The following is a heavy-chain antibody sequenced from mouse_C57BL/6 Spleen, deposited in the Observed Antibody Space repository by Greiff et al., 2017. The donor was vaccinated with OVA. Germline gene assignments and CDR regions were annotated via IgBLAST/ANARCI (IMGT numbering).Heavy chain of an antibody. CDR1: GYTFTSYT. Sequence: VQLQQSGAELARPGASVKMSCKASGYTFTSYTMHWVKQRPGQGLEWIGYINPSSGYTKYNQKFKDKATLTADKSSSTAYMQLSSLTSEDSAVYYCASYDYDEGDYYAMDYWGQGTSVTVSS. J-gene: IGHJ4*01. V-gene: IGHV1-4*01. D-gene: IGHD2-4*01. CDR3: ASYDYDEGDYYAMDY. CDR2: INPSSGYT.